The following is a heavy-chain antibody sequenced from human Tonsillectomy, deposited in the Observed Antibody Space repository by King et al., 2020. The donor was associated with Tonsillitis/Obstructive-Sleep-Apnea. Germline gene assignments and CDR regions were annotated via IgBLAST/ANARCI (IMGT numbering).Heavy chain of an antibody. J-gene: IGHJ4*02. CDR2: ISYDGSNK. D-gene: IGHD2-15*01. CDR3: ARPSPLGSCSGGSFYSPNFDY. V-gene: IGHV3-30*04. Sequence: QLVQSGGGVVQPGRSLRLSCAASGFTFSSYAMHWVRQAPGKGLEWVAVISYDGSNKYYADSVKGRFTISRDNSKNTLYLQMNSLRAEDTAVYYCARPSPLGSCSGGSFYSPNFDYWGQGTLVTVSS. CDR1: GFTFSSYA.